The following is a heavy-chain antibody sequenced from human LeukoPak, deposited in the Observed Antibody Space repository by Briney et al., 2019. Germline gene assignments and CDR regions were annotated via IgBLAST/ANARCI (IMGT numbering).Heavy chain of an antibody. CDR1: GDSISTPHW. CDR3: ARLNADYGYYGPHDAFDI. CDR2: IFHSGRV. D-gene: IGHD4-17*01. V-gene: IGHV4-4*02. Sequence: SGTLSLTCDVSGDSISTPHWWSWVRQPPGKGLEWIGEIFHSGRVNYIPSLQSRVTISLDKSKNQISLEVNSVTAADTAVYYCARLNADYGYYGPHDAFDIWGQGTLVAVSS. J-gene: IGHJ3*02.